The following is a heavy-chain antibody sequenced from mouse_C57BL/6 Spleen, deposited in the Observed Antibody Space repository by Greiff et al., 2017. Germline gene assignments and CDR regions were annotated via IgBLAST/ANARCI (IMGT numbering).Heavy chain of an antibody. D-gene: IGHD4-1*01. V-gene: IGHV1-69*01. J-gene: IGHJ4*01. CDR1: GCTFTSYW. CDR2: IDPSDSYT. Sequence: QVHVKQPGAELVMPGASVKLSCKASGCTFTSYWMHWVKQRPGQGLEWIGEIDPSDSYTNYNQKFQGKSTLTVDQSSSTAYMQLSSLTSEDSAVYYCARATGRGAMDYWGQGTSVTVSS. CDR3: ARATGRGAMDY.